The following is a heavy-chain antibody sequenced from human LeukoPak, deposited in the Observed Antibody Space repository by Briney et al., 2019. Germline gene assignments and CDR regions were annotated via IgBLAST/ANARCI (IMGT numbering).Heavy chain of an antibody. D-gene: IGHD3-22*01. Sequence: GGSLRLSCAASGFTFSSYGMHWVRQAPGKGLEWVAVISYDGSNKYYADSVKGRFTTSRDNSKNTLYLQMNSLRAEDTAVYYCARVGGYDSSGYYRYYFDYWGQGTLVTVSS. V-gene: IGHV3-30*03. J-gene: IGHJ4*02. CDR2: ISYDGSNK. CDR1: GFTFSSYG. CDR3: ARVGGYDSSGYYRYYFDY.